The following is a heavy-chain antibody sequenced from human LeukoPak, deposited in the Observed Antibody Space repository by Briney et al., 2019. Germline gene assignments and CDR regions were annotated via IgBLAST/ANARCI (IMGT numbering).Heavy chain of an antibody. CDR1: GFTLSNFG. J-gene: IGHJ4*02. CDR2: IWYDGRNK. D-gene: IGHD3-3*01. Sequence: PGGSLRLSCVASGFTLSNFGIHWVRQAPGKGLEWVAVIWYDGRNKYYADSVKGRFTISRDSSENTLYLQMNSLRADDTAVYYCAKDRLNTYYDFLSGYFDQWGQGTLVTVSS. V-gene: IGHV3-33*06. CDR3: AKDRLNTYYDFLSGYFDQ.